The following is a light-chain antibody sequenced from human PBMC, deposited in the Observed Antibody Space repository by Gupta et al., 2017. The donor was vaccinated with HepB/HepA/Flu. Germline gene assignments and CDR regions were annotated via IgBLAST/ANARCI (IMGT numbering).Light chain of an antibody. J-gene: IGKJ4*01. CDR1: QSVFHSSNNKNY. V-gene: IGKV4-1*01. Sequence: DIVMTQSPDSLAVSLGERATINCTSSQSVFHSSNNKNYLQWYQQKLVQPPKLLIYWASTREAGAPDRIRGRGSRTEYTLTSISRQAEDVVVYYYPRDNSKSPMTFGRGTKVEIK. CDR3: PRDNSKSPMT. CDR2: WAS.